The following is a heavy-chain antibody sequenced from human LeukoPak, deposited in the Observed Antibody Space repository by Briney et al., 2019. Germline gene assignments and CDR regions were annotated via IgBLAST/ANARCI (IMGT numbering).Heavy chain of an antibody. J-gene: IGHJ3*01. D-gene: IGHD5-18*01. CDR1: GFTFRNYW. Sequence: GGSLRLSCIASGFTFRNYWMAWVRQAPGKGLEWVATINQDGGAEYYVDSVKGRFTISRDNAKNSVYLQLNSLRDEDTAVYYCAGDGATNGYDVLDFWGLGTMVIVSS. CDR2: INQDGGAE. CDR3: AGDGATNGYDVLDF. V-gene: IGHV3-7*01.